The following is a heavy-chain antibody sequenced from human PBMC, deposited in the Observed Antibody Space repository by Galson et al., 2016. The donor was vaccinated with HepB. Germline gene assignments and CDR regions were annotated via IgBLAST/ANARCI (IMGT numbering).Heavy chain of an antibody. CDR1: GGTFRNYS. D-gene: IGHD6-19*01. CDR2: IIPMFGIP. V-gene: IGHV1-69*13. Sequence: SVKVSCKASGGTFRNYSISWLRQAPGQGLEWMGGIIPMFGIPNYAEQFQGRVTITADESTKTAYMEVSNLRSEDTAVYYCARMAGHSSSSWSFYFDYWGQGTLVTVS. J-gene: IGHJ4*02. CDR3: ARMAGHSSSSWSFYFDY.